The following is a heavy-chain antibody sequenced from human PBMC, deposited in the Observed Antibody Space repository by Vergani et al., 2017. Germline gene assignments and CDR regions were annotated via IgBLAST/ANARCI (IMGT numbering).Heavy chain of an antibody. CDR1: GGTFSTYA. Sequence: QVQLVQSGAEVKKPGSSVKVSCKASGGTFSTYAISWVRQAPGQGLEWMGGILPLFRTTHYAQKYEARVTMTADESTNTAYMELRSLTFEDSAIYYCAKDKMFVSVGHPYGFDAFEVWGQGTKVTVSS. J-gene: IGHJ3*01. D-gene: IGHD3-10*01. CDR2: ILPLFRTT. CDR3: AKDKMFVSVGHPYGFDAFEV. V-gene: IGHV1-69*12.